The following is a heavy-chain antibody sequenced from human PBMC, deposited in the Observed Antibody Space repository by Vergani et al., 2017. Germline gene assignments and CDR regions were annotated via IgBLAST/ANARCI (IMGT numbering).Heavy chain of an antibody. CDR1: GYTFTSYD. V-gene: IGHV1-8*01. Sequence: QVQLVQSGAEVKKPGASVKVSCKASGYTFTSYDVHWVRQATGQGLEWRGWMNPNSGNTGYAQKFQSRVTFTSSNSINTAYMELSSLRSEDTAVYYCARGVGGNVRDFDYWSQGTLVTVSS. CDR2: MNPNSGNT. D-gene: IGHD4-23*01. J-gene: IGHJ4*02. CDR3: ARGVGGNVRDFDY.